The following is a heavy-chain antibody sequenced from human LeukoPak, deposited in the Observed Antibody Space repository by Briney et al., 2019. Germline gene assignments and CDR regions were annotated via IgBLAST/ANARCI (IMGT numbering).Heavy chain of an antibody. J-gene: IGHJ4*02. D-gene: IGHD4-23*01. CDR1: GFTFSSYV. V-gene: IGHV3-23*01. Sequence: GGSLRLSCAASGFTFSSYVMNWVRQAPGKGMEWVSATSGSGSSTNYSDSVKGRFTISRDNPKNTLYLQMNKLRAEDTAVYYCAKTTGGNAYDYIDYWGQGTLVTVSS. CDR3: AKTTGGNAYDYIDY. CDR2: TSGSGSST.